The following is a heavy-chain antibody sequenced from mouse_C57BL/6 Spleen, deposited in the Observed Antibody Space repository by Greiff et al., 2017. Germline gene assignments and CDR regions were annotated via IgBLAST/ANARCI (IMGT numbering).Heavy chain of an antibody. V-gene: IGHV1-9*01. CDR2: ILPGSGST. CDR3: ARRWFLYYFDY. Sequence: VQLQQSGAELMKPGASVKLSCKATGYTFTGYWIEWVKQRPGHGLEWIGEILPGSGSTNYTEKFKGKATFTAATSSNTAYMQLSSLTTEDSAIYYCARRWFLYYFDYWGQGTTLTVSS. J-gene: IGHJ2*01. CDR1: GYTFTGYW. D-gene: IGHD2-3*01.